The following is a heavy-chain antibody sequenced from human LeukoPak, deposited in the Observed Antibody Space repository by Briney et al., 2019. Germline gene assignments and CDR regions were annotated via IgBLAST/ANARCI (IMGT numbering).Heavy chain of an antibody. D-gene: IGHD3-16*01. CDR2: VYCTGST. CDR3: ARHVAYIPRRQGAFDV. V-gene: IGHV4-39*01. Sequence: SETLSLTCAVSDVSISTKSYYWGWVRQPPGKGLEWIGNVYCTGSTDYTPSLKSRVTISVDMSKNQFSLDLTSVTAADTAVYYCARHVAYIPRRQGAFDVWGQGTTVYVSS. J-gene: IGHJ3*01. CDR1: DVSISTKSYY.